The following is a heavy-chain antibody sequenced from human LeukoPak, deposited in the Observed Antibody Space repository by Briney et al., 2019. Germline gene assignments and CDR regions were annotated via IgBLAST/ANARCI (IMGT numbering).Heavy chain of an antibody. Sequence: PGGSLRLSCAASGFTFSSYGMHWVRQAPGKGLEWVAVISYDGSNKYYADSVKGRFTISRDNSKNTLYLQMNSLRAEDTAVYYCAKDPSPEATVTTCDYWGQGTLVTVSS. CDR2: ISYDGSNK. CDR3: AKDPSPEATVTTCDY. CDR1: GFTFSSYG. V-gene: IGHV3-30*18. D-gene: IGHD4-17*01. J-gene: IGHJ4*02.